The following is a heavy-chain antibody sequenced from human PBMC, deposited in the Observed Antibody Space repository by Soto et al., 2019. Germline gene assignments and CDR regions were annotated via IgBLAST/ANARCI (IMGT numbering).Heavy chain of an antibody. J-gene: IGHJ4*02. Sequence: GGSLRLSCAASGFTFSDYYMSWIRQAPGKGLEWVSYISSSSSYTNYAGSVKGRFTISRDNAKNSLYLQMNSLRAEDTAVYYCARARIVGAASFDYWGQGTLVTVSS. V-gene: IGHV3-11*06. CDR1: GFTFSDYY. D-gene: IGHD1-26*01. CDR2: ISSSSSYT. CDR3: ARARIVGAASFDY.